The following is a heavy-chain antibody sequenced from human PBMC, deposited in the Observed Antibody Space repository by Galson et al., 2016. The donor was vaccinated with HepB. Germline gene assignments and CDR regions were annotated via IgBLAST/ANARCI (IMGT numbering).Heavy chain of an antibody. Sequence: ETLSLTCTVSGDSISRYYWGWIRQPPGKGLEWIGYIHYTGSTNYNPSLKSRVTISVDTSKNQFPLNLTSVTAADTAVYYCARGTAMVINWFDPWGQGTLVTVSS. D-gene: IGHD5-18*01. CDR3: ARGTAMVINWFDP. CDR2: IHYTGST. J-gene: IGHJ5*02. CDR1: GDSISRYY. V-gene: IGHV4-59*01.